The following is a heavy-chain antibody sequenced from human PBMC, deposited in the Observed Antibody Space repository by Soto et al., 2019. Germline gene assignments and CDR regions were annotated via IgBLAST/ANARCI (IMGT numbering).Heavy chain of an antibody. CDR2: ISAYNGNT. Sequence: GASVKVSCKASGYTFTRSGISWVRQAPGQGLEWMGWISAYNGNTNYAQKFQGRVTITRDTSASTAYMELSSLRSEDTAVYYCARDLRGGNTPGCCWGQGTLVTVSS. V-gene: IGHV1-18*01. CDR1: GYTFTRSG. D-gene: IGHD2-15*01. CDR3: ARDLRGGNTPGCC. J-gene: IGHJ4*02.